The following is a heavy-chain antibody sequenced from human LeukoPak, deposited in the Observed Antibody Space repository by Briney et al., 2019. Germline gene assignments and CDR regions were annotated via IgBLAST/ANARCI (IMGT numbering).Heavy chain of an antibody. J-gene: IGHJ4*02. CDR1: GGTFSSYA. Sequence: ASVKVSCKASGGTFSSYAISWVRHAPGQGLEWMGRIIPIFGIANYAQKFQGRVTITADKSTSTAYMELSSLRSEDTAVYYCARERRYYDSSGYIDYWGQGTLVTVSS. V-gene: IGHV1-69*04. CDR3: ARERRYYDSSGYIDY. CDR2: IIPIFGIA. D-gene: IGHD3-22*01.